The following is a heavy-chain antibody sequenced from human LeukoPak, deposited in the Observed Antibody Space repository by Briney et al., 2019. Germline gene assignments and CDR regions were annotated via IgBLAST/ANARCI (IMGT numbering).Heavy chain of an antibody. V-gene: IGHV4-59*01. CDR3: ARAKGEPPYYYYYMDV. Sequence: PSETLSLTCTVSGGSISSYYWSWIRQPPGKGLEWIGYIYYSGSTNYNPSLKSRVTISVDTSKNQFSLKLSSVTAADTAVYYCARAKGEPPYYYYYMDVWGKGTTVTVSS. CDR2: IYYSGST. CDR1: GGSISSYY. J-gene: IGHJ6*03. D-gene: IGHD3-16*01.